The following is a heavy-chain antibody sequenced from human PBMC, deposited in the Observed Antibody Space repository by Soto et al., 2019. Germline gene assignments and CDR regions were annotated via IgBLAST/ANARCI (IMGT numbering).Heavy chain of an antibody. CDR3: ARDRRDGYKRYFEF. V-gene: IGHV4-34*01. CDR1: GGSFSGYY. D-gene: IGHD5-12*01. Sequence: SETLSLTCAAYGGSFSGYYWSWIRQPPGKGLEWIGEINHSGSTNYNPSLKSRVTISVDTSKNQFSLKLSSVTSADTAVYFCARDRRDGYKRYFEFWGQGNQVTVSS. CDR2: INHSGST. J-gene: IGHJ4*02.